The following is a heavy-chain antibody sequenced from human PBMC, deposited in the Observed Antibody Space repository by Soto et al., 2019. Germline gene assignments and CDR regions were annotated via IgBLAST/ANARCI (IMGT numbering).Heavy chain of an antibody. CDR3: AKRGGGIRLNYFDY. V-gene: IGHV3-23*01. CDR2: FSVSGGNT. CDR1: GFTFSSYA. J-gene: IGHJ4*02. Sequence: GGSLRLSCVASGFTFSSYAMSWVRQAPGKGLEWVSVFSVSGGNTYYADSVKGRFTISRDNSKNTLYLQMSSLRADDTAVYYCAKRGGGIRLNYFDYWGRGALVTVSS. D-gene: IGHD3-10*01.